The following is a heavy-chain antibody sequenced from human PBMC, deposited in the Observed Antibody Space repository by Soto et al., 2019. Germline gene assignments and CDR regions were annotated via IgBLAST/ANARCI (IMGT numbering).Heavy chain of an antibody. CDR1: GGTFSSYA. V-gene: IGHV1-69*12. J-gene: IGHJ2*01. CDR3: ARVPSSYDSSGYYSFGWYFDL. Sequence: QVQLVQSGAEVKKPGSSVKVSCKASGGTFSSYAISWVRQAPGQGLEWMGGIIPILGTANYAQKFQGRVTMTADESTSTAYRELSSLRSEDTAVYYCARVPSSYDSSGYYSFGWYFDLWGRGTLVTVSS. CDR2: IIPILGTA. D-gene: IGHD3-22*01.